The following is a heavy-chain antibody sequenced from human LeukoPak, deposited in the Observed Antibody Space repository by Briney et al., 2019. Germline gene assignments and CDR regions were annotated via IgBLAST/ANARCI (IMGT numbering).Heavy chain of an antibody. J-gene: IGHJ5*02. V-gene: IGHV1-18*01. CDR1: GYTFTSYG. CDR2: INTDNGNT. Sequence: ASVKVSCKASGYTFTSYGISWVRQAPGQRLEWMGWINTDNGNTHYLQKFQGRVTMTRDTSISTAYMELRGLRSEDTAVYYCVRDGEGVAISVNYWFDPWGQGTLVTVSS. D-gene: IGHD3-10*01. CDR3: VRDGEGVAISVNYWFDP.